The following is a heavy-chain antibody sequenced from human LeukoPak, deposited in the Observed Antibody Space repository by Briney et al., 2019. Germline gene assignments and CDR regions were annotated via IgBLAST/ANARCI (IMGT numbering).Heavy chain of an antibody. J-gene: IGHJ4*02. D-gene: IGHD3-3*01. Sequence: PSETLSLTCTVSGGSISSYYWSWIRQPPGKGLEWIGYIYYSGSTNYNPSLKSRVTISVDTSKNQFSLKLSSVTAADTAVYYCARGGYDFWSGYYIGYYFDYRGQGTLVTVSS. CDR3: ARGGYDFWSGYYIGYYFDY. CDR2: IYYSGST. CDR1: GGSISSYY. V-gene: IGHV4-59*01.